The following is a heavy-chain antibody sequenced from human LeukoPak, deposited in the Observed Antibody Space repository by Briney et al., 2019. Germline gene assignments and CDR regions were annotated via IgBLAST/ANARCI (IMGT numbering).Heavy chain of an antibody. Sequence: HGESLKISCKGSGYSFTSYWIGWVRQMPGKGLEWMGIIYPGDSDTRYSPSFQGQVTISADKSISTAYLQWSSLKASDTAMYYCARRAIFSITMIVGVAFDIWGQGTMVTVSS. CDR2: IYPGDSDT. CDR3: ARRAIFSITMIVGVAFDI. D-gene: IGHD3-22*01. CDR1: GYSFTSYW. J-gene: IGHJ3*02. V-gene: IGHV5-51*01.